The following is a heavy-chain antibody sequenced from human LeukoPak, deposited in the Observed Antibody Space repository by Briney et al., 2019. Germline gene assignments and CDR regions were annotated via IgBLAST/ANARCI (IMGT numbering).Heavy chain of an antibody. D-gene: IGHD6-13*01. CDR3: ARLPPYSSSWYFDY. Sequence: SETLSLTCAVYGGSFSGYYWSWIRQPPGKGLEWIGEINHSGSTNYNPSLKSRVTISVDTSKNQFSLKLSSVTAADTAVYYCARLPPYSSSWYFDYWGQGTLVTVSS. CDR1: GGSFSGYY. V-gene: IGHV4-34*01. CDR2: INHSGST. J-gene: IGHJ4*02.